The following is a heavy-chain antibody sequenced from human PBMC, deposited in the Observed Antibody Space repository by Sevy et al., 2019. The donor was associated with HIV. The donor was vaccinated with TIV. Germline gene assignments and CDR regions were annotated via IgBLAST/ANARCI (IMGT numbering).Heavy chain of an antibody. CDR3: AKEQSSGYFDY. Sequence: GGSLRLSCAASGFSFSTYDITWVRQAPGKGLEWLSGISGSGDRTYYADSVKGRFTIFRDNSENTLYLQMNSLRAEDTAVYFCAKEQSSGYFDYWGRGTLVTV. V-gene: IGHV3-23*01. J-gene: IGHJ4*02. CDR2: ISGSGDRT. D-gene: IGHD3-22*01. CDR1: GFSFSTYD.